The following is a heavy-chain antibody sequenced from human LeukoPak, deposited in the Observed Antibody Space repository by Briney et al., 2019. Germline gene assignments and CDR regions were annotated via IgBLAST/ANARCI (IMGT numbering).Heavy chain of an antibody. CDR3: ARAYYYDSSGYYYGGEFDY. CDR2: FYYSGST. CDR1: GGSISSYY. V-gene: IGHV4-59*01. D-gene: IGHD3-22*01. Sequence: SETLSLTCTVSGGSISSYYWSWIRQPPGKGLEWIGYFYYSGSTNYNPSLKSRVTISVDTSKNQFSLKLSSVTAADTAVYYCARAYYYDSSGYYYGGEFDYWGQGTLVTVSS. J-gene: IGHJ4*02.